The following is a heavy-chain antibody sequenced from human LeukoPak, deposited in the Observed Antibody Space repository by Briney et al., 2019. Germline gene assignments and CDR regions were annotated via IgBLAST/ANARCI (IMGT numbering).Heavy chain of an antibody. CDR1: GYTFTSYG. J-gene: IGHJ4*02. CDR2: ISAYNGNT. D-gene: IGHD2-2*01. Sequence: GASVKVSCKASGYTFTSYGISWVRQAPGQGLEWMGWISAYNGNTNYAQKLQGRVTMTTDTSTSTAYMELRSLRSDDTAVYYCAKVVRGYCSSTSCSEFDYWGQGTLVTVSS. V-gene: IGHV1-18*01. CDR3: AKVVRGYCSSTSCSEFDY.